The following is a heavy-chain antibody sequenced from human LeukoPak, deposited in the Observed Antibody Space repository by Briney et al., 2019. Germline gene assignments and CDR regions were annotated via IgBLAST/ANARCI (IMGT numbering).Heavy chain of an antibody. Sequence: GGSLRLSCAASGFTFDDYAMHWVRQAPGKGLEWVSLISWDGGSTYYADSVKGRFTISRDNSKNSLYLQMNSLRAEDTALYYCAKDSRRVRGVISYYMDVWGKGTTVTVSS. V-gene: IGHV3-43D*03. CDR2: ISWDGGST. D-gene: IGHD3-10*01. CDR3: AKDSRRVRGVISYYMDV. CDR1: GFTFDDYA. J-gene: IGHJ6*03.